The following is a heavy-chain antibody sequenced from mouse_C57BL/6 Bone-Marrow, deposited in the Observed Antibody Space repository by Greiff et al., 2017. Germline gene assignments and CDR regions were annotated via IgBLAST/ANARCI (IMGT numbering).Heavy chain of an antibody. Sequence: VQLQQSGPELVKPGASVKMSCKASGYTFTDYNMHWVKQSHGKSLEWIGYINPNNGGTSYNQKFKGKATLTVNKSSSTAYMELRSLTSEDSAVYYCANDLLWFRRYYYAMDYWGQGTSVTVSS. CDR3: ANDLLWFRRYYYAMDY. J-gene: IGHJ4*01. D-gene: IGHD2-2*01. CDR2: INPNNGGT. CDR1: GYTFTDYN. V-gene: IGHV1-22*01.